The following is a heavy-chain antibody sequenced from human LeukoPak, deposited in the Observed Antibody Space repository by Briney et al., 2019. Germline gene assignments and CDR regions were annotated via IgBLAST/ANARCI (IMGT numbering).Heavy chain of an antibody. CDR2: IIPIFGTA. CDR3: ARVSDYGGNSFFDY. D-gene: IGHD4-23*01. CDR1: GGSFSNYA. J-gene: IGHJ4*02. V-gene: IGHV1-69*06. Sequence: SVKVSCKASGGSFSNYAISWVRQAPGQGLEWMGGIIPIFGTANYAQKFRGRVTITADKSTSTAYMELSSLRSEDTAVYYCARVSDYGGNSFFDYWGQGTLVTVSS.